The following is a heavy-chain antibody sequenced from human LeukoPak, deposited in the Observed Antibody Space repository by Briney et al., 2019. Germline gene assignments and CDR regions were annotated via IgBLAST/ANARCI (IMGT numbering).Heavy chain of an antibody. CDR3: ARYHARGSARPSSGWYYFDY. V-gene: IGHV4-4*02. J-gene: IGHJ4*02. D-gene: IGHD6-19*01. CDR1: GGSISSSNW. Sequence: SETLSLTCAVSGGSISSSNWWSWVRQPPGKGLEWIGGIYHSGSTNYNPSLKSRVTISVDKSKNQFSLKLSSVTAADTAVYYCARYHARGSARPSSGWYYFDYWGQGTLVTVSS. CDR2: IYHSGST.